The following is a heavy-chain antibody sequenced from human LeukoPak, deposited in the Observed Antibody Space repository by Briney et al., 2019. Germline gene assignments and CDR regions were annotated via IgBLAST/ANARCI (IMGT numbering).Heavy chain of an antibody. Sequence: SETLSLTCTVSGGSISNYYWSWIRQPARKGLEWIGRIYAGGTASYNPSLKSRVTMSADMSKNQLSLKLTSVTAADTAVYYCTREPVPWGQGTLVTVSS. V-gene: IGHV4-4*07. CDR1: GGSISNYY. D-gene: IGHD6-19*01. CDR3: TREPVP. CDR2: IYAGGTA. J-gene: IGHJ4*02.